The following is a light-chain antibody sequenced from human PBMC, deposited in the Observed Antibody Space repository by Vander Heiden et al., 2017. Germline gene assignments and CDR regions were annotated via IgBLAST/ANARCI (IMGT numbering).Light chain of an antibody. J-gene: IGLJ3*02. V-gene: IGLV2-14*01. CDR2: EVS. Sequence: QSALTQPASVSGSPGQSITISCTGTSSDVGGYNYVSWYQQHPANAPKLMIYEVSNRPSGVASRFSGSKSGNTASLTISGLQAEDDADYYCSSYTSSSTLVFGGGTKLTVL. CDR3: SSYTSSSTLV. CDR1: SSDVGGYNY.